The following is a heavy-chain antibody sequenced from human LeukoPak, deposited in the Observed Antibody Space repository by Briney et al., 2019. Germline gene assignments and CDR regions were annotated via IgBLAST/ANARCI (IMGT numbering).Heavy chain of an antibody. V-gene: IGHV1-46*01. J-gene: IGHJ4*02. Sequence: GASVKVSCKASGYTFTNYYIHWVRQAPGQGLEWMGPINPSVGTTRSAKGRASLTRDTSTSTVYMALSTLRSEDTAVYYCARSVFPYYSGSGSPYNVDVRQNSYFDFWGQGTLVTVSS. CDR1: GYTFTNYY. D-gene: IGHD3-10*01. CDR2: INPSVGTT. CDR3: ARSVFPYYSGSGSPYNVDVRQNSYFDF.